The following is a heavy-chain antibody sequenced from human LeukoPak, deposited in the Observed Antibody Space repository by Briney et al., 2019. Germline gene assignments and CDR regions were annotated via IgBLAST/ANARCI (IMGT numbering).Heavy chain of an antibody. CDR3: ARGLKH. J-gene: IGHJ1*01. V-gene: IGHV4-34*01. CDR1: GGSFSGYY. Sequence: SETLSLTCVVYGGSFSGYYWSWIRQPPGKGLEWIGEINHSGSTNYNPSLKSRVTISVDTSKNQFSLKLSSVTAADTAVYYCARGLKHWGQGTLVTVSS. CDR2: INHSGST.